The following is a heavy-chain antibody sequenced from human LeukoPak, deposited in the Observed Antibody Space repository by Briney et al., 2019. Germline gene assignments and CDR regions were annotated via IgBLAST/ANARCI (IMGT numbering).Heavy chain of an antibody. CDR2: ISYDGSIQ. Sequence: GGSLRLSCAASGFTFSIYGMHWVRQAPGKGLEWVTLISYDGSIQHYVDSVKGRFTIARDNSKNTVYLQINTLRAEDTAVYYCAKDRQCSGGSCYSGFDSWGQGTLVTVSS. V-gene: IGHV3-30*18. D-gene: IGHD2-15*01. CDR3: AKDRQCSGGSCYSGFDS. J-gene: IGHJ4*02. CDR1: GFTFSIYG.